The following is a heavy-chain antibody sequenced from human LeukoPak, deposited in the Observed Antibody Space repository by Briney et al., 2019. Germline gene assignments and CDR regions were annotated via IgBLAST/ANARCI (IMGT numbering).Heavy chain of an antibody. CDR3: AREGLLTRLSSSDAFYI. Sequence: AGGSLRLSCTASGFTFRRYTMNWVRQAPGKGLEWVSSVSSNSAYLYYADSVRGRFTVFRDNTQNTLYLQLGSLRAEDTALYYCAREGLLTRLSSSDAFYIWGQGTMVTVSS. J-gene: IGHJ3*02. CDR2: VSSNSAYL. D-gene: IGHD3-9*01. V-gene: IGHV3-21*06. CDR1: GFTFRRYT.